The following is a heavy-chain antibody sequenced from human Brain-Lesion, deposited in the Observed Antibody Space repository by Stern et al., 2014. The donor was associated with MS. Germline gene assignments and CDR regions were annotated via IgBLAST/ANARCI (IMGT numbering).Heavy chain of an antibody. V-gene: IGHV4-30-2*01. CDR2: IYHSGST. CDR3: ARTSVVTPSDDVFDI. J-gene: IGHJ3*02. Sequence: QVQLQESGSGLVKPSQTLSLTCVVSGGSIGSGGHSWSWIRQPPGQGLGWVGYIYHSGSTFYNPSLESRVTISIDRSKNQFSLKLISVTAADAAVYYCARTSVVTPSDDVFDIWGQGTMVTVSS. D-gene: IGHD4-23*01. CDR1: GGSIGSGGHS.